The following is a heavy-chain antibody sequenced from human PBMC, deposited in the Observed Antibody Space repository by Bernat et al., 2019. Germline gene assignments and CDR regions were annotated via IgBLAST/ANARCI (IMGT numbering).Heavy chain of an antibody. V-gene: IGHV4-39*02. CDR2: IYYSGRT. D-gene: IGHD2-2*02. CDR1: GGSISSSSYY. J-gene: IGHJ6*02. Sequence: QLQLQESGPGLVKPSETLSLTCTVSGGSISSSSYYLGWIRQPPGKGLEWIGSIYYSGRTYYNPSLKSRVTISVDTSKTQFSLKLSSVTAADTAVYYCARDQVPAAIPDYYYYGMDVWGQGTTVTVSS. CDR3: ARDQVPAAIPDYYYYGMDV.